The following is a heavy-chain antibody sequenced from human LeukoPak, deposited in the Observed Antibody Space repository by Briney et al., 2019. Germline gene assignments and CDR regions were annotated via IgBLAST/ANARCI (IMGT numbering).Heavy chain of an antibody. J-gene: IGHJ4*02. Sequence: ASVKVSCKASGYTFTSYDINWVRQATGQGLEWMGWISAYNGNTNYAQKLQGRVTMTTDTSTSTAYMELRSLRSDDTAVYYCARDLDDYGGKGLFDYWGQGTLVTVSS. CDR3: ARDLDDYGGKGLFDY. D-gene: IGHD4-23*01. V-gene: IGHV1-18*01. CDR1: GYTFTSYD. CDR2: ISAYNGNT.